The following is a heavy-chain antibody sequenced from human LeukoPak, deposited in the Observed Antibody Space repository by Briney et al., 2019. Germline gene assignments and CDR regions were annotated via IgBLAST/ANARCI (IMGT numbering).Heavy chain of an antibody. CDR2: ISWNGGSI. Sequence: GGSLRLSCAASGFTFNDFAMPWVGKAQGKGLEWASGISWNGGSIGYADSVKGRFTISRDNAKNSLYLQMNSLRAEDTAVYYCARVEGYGDPFDYWGQGTLVTVSS. J-gene: IGHJ4*02. CDR3: ARVEGYGDPFDY. CDR1: GFTFNDFA. D-gene: IGHD4-17*01. V-gene: IGHV3-9*01.